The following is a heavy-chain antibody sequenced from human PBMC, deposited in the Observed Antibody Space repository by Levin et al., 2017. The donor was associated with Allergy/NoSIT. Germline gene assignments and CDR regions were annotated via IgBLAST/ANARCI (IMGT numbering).Heavy chain of an antibody. D-gene: IGHD2-2*01. Sequence: SETLSLTCTVPGGSISSYYWSWIRQPPGKGLEWIGYIYYSGSTNYNPSLKSRVTISVDTSKNQFSLKLSSVTAADRAVYYCARMYCSSTSCYAGMGLNWFDPWGQGTLVTVSS. V-gene: IGHV4-59*01. CDR3: ARMYCSSTSCYAGMGLNWFDP. CDR1: GGSISSYY. J-gene: IGHJ5*02. CDR2: IYYSGST.